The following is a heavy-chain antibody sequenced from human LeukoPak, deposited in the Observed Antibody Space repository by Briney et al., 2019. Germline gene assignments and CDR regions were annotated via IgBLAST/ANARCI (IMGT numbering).Heavy chain of an antibody. CDR1: GYTLTTYY. CDR2: INPSGGST. J-gene: IGHJ4*02. V-gene: IGHV1-46*01. D-gene: IGHD6-19*01. CDR3: ARVLYSSGWSAPDY. Sequence: ASGKVSCKASGYTLTTYYMHWVRQAPGQGLEWMGIINPSGGSTNYAQKFQGRVTMTRDTSTSTVYMELSSLRSEDTAVYYCARVLYSSGWSAPDYWGQGTLVTVSS.